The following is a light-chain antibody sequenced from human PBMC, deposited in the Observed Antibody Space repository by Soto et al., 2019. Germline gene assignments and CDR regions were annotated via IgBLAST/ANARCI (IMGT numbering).Light chain of an antibody. CDR1: QTVPSY. J-gene: IGKJ2*01. Sequence: EVVLTQSPATLSLSPGARATLSCRASQTVPSYLAWYQQKPGQSPRLLIYDISNRATGIPARFSGSGSGIDFTLTISSLEPEDSATYYCQQRSTWPRNTFGQGTKLEI. CDR3: QQRSTWPRNT. CDR2: DIS. V-gene: IGKV3-11*01.